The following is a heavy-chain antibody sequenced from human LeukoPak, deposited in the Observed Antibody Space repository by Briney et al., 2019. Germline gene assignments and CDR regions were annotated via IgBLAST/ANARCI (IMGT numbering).Heavy chain of an antibody. D-gene: IGHD4-17*01. CDR2: IITNSNYT. CDR1: GFTFSSYN. J-gene: IGHJ4*02. CDR3: AGSVTTPGLNYCFDF. V-gene: IGHV3-21*01. Sequence: GGSLRLSCVASGFTFSSYNMNWVRQAPGEGLEWVSYIITNSNYTDYADSVKGRFTISRDNAKNSLYLQMNSLRAEDTAVYYCAGSVTTPGLNYCFDFWGQGTLVTVSS.